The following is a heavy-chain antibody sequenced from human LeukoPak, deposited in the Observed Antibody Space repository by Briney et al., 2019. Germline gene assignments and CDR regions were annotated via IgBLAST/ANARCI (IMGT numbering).Heavy chain of an antibody. CDR2: IIPIFGTA. CDR3: ARKHITMVRGVPWFDR. J-gene: IGHJ5*02. V-gene: IGHV1-69*06. D-gene: IGHD3-10*01. CDR1: GGTFSSYA. Sequence: SVKVSCKASGGTFSSYAISWVRQAPGQGLEWMGGIIPIFGTANYAQKFQGRVTITADKSTSTAYMELSSLRSEDTAVYYCARKHITMVRGVPWFDRWGQGTLVTVSS.